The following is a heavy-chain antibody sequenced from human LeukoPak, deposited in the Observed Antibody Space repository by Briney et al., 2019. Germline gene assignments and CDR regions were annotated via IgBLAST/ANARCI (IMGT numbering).Heavy chain of an antibody. CDR3: ARGGGDCGDYLDYYYYGMDV. CDR2: MNPNSGNT. Sequence: ASVKVSCKASGYTFTSYDINWVRQATGQGLEWMGWMNPNSGNTGYAQKFQGRVTMTRNTSISTAYMELSSLRSEDTAVYYCARGGGDCGDYLDYYYYGMDVWGQGTTVTVSS. D-gene: IGHD4-17*01. J-gene: IGHJ6*02. CDR1: GYTFTSYD. V-gene: IGHV1-8*01.